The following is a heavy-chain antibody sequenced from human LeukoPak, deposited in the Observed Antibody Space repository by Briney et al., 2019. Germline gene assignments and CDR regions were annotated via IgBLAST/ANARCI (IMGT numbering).Heavy chain of an antibody. CDR3: ARDKSSSWYYYYYYMDV. J-gene: IGHJ6*03. V-gene: IGHV3-7*01. D-gene: IGHD6-13*01. Sequence: PGRSLRLSCAPSGFTFSSYWMSWVRQAPGKGLGWVAYIKQDGSEKYYVDSVKGRFTISRDNAKNSLYLQMNSLRAEDTAVYYCARDKSSSWYYYYYYMDVWGKGTTVTVSS. CDR1: GFTFSSYW. CDR2: IKQDGSEK.